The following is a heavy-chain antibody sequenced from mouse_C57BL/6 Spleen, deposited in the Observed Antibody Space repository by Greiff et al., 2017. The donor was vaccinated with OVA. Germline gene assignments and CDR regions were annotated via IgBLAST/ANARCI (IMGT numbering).Heavy chain of an antibody. CDR1: GFTFSSYA. CDR3: ARRREHHWYFDV. J-gene: IGHJ1*03. Sequence: EVKLMESGGGLVKPGGSLKLSCAASGFTFSSYAMSWVRQTPEKRLEWVATLSDGGSYTYYPDNVKGRFTISRDNAKNNLYLQMSHLKSEDTAMYYCARRREHHWYFDVWGTGTTVTVSS. CDR2: LSDGGSYT. V-gene: IGHV5-4*03.